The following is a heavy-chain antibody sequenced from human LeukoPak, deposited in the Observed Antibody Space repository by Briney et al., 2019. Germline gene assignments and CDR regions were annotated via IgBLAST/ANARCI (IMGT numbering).Heavy chain of an antibody. CDR3: ARSRIVGSAGPFDY. J-gene: IGHJ4*02. CDR1: GGTFSSYA. D-gene: IGHD1-26*01. CDR2: IIPILGIA. V-gene: IGHV1-69*04. Sequence: SVKVSCKASGGTFSSYAISWVRQAPGQGLEWMGRIIPILGIANYAQEFQGRVTITADKSTSTAYMELSSLRSEDTAVYYCARSRIVGSAGPFDYWGQGTLVTVSS.